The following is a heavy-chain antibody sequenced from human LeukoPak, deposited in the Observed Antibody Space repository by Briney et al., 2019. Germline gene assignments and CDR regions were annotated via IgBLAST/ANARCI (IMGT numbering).Heavy chain of an antibody. J-gene: IGHJ2*01. D-gene: IGHD1-1*01. Sequence: GGSLRLSCGAYGFTFTSYAVGWIRQAPGKGLEWVSAISGGGENTNYGDSVKGRFTISRDNSKNTLYLQMNSLRAEDTATYYCAKPRAMTTGVGRYFDLWGRGTLVTVSS. CDR1: GFTFTSYA. CDR2: ISGGGENT. V-gene: IGHV3-23*01. CDR3: AKPRAMTTGVGRYFDL.